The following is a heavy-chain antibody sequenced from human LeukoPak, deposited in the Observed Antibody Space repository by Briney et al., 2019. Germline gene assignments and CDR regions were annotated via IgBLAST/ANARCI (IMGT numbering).Heavy chain of an antibody. CDR3: ARVRGCYSRGTYYFDY. V-gene: IGHV3-11*01. Sequence: GGSLRLSCAASGFTFSDYYMSWIRQAPGKGLEWVSYISSSGSTIYYADSVKGRFTISRDNAKNSLYLQMNSLRAEDTAVYYCARVRGCYSRGTYYFDYWGQGTLVTVSS. CDR2: ISSSGSTI. J-gene: IGHJ4*02. D-gene: IGHD1-26*01. CDR1: GFTFSDYY.